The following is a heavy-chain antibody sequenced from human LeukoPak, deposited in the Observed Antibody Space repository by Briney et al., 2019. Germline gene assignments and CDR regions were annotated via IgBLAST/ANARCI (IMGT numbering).Heavy chain of an antibody. Sequence: GGSLRLSCAASGFTFSSYSMNWVRQAPGKGLEWVSSISSSSSYIYYADSVKGRFTISRDNAKNSLYLQMNSLRAEDTAVYYCAREDVVPAARDQIDYWGQGTLVTVSS. J-gene: IGHJ4*02. CDR2: ISSSSSYI. CDR1: GFTFSSYS. D-gene: IGHD2-2*01. CDR3: AREDVVPAARDQIDY. V-gene: IGHV3-21*01.